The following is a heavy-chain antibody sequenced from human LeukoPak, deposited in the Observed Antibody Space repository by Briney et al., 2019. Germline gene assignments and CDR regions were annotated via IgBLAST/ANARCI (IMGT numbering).Heavy chain of an antibody. CDR3: ARTRRQKQVLLWFRETHNWFDP. CDR1: GYTFTSYD. CDR2: MNPNSGNT. V-gene: IGHV1-8*01. J-gene: IGHJ5*02. Sequence: ASAKVSCKASGYTFTSYDINWVRQATGQGLEWMGWMNPNSGNTGYAQKFQGRVTMTRNTSISTAYMELSSLRSEDTAVYYCARTRRQKQVLLWFRETHNWFDPWGQGTLVTVSS. D-gene: IGHD3-10*01.